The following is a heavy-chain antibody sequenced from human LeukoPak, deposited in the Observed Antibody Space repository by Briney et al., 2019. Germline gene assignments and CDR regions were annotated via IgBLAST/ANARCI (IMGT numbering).Heavy chain of an antibody. D-gene: IGHD6-19*01. CDR3: ARAVAGGNFDY. J-gene: IGHJ4*02. Sequence: EASVKVSCKASGGTFSSYAISWVRQAPGQGLEWMGGIIPIFGTANYAQKFQGRVTITADESTSTAYMELSSLRSEGTAVYYCARAVAGGNFDYWGQGTLVTVSS. CDR1: GGTFSSYA. V-gene: IGHV1-69*13. CDR2: IIPIFGTA.